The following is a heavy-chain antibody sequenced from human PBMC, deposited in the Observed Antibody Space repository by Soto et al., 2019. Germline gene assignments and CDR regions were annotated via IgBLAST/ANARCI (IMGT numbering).Heavy chain of an antibody. Sequence: SETLSLTCSVSGDSISTVDYFWAWIRQPPGQALEYIGYIYRSTTTYYNPSFESRVAISLDTSKSQFSLTVTSVTAADTAVYFCARGRYCLTGRCFPNWFDSWGQGTLVTVSS. CDR2: IYRSTTT. CDR1: GDSISTVDYF. D-gene: IGHD2-15*01. V-gene: IGHV4-30-4*01. CDR3: ARGRYCLTGRCFPNWFDS. J-gene: IGHJ5*01.